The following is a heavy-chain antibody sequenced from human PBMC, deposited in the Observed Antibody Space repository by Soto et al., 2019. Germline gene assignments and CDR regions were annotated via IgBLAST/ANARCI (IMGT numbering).Heavy chain of an antibody. Sequence: ASVKVSCKASGYRFSDNGISWVRQAPGQGLEWMGWISADNGNGNYAQKFQGRVTMTTDTSTSTAYMEMRSLRSDDTAVYYCVRDSSGSSAYSYWGQGTLVTVSS. D-gene: IGHD3-22*01. CDR3: VRDSSGSSAYSY. CDR1: GYRFSDNG. V-gene: IGHV1-18*04. CDR2: ISADNGNG. J-gene: IGHJ4*02.